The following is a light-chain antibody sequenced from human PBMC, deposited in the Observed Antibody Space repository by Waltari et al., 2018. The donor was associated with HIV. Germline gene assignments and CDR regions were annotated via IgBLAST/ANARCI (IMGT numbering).Light chain of an antibody. Sequence: QSALTQPASVSGSPGQSITISCTGTSSDVGGYHSVSWYQQFPGKAPKLMIAEVSNRPSGVSDRLSGSKSGNTASLTISGLQAEDEADYYCSSYTTGSTLVVFGTGTKVIVL. CDR2: EVS. CDR3: SSYTTGSTLVV. CDR1: SSDVGGYHS. J-gene: IGLJ1*01. V-gene: IGLV2-14*01.